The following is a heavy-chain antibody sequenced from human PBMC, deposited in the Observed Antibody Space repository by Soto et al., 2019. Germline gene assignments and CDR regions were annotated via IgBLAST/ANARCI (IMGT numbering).Heavy chain of an antibody. D-gene: IGHD3-22*01. CDR1: GGSISGYY. J-gene: IGHJ4*02. CDR3: ARGVNDYDSSGYYGGSLFDY. V-gene: IGHV4-4*07. Sequence: SETLSLTCTVSGGSISGYYWNWIRQPAGKGLEWIGRVYSSGSTNYNPSVKSRITMSIDTSKNQFSPKLSSVTAADTAVYYCARGVNDYDSSGYYGGSLFDYWGQGTLVTVSS. CDR2: VYSSGST.